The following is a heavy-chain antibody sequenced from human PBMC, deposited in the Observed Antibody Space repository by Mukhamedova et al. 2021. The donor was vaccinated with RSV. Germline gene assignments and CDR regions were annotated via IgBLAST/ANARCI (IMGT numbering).Heavy chain of an antibody. CDR2: INQDGSKK. Sequence: VANINQDGSKKNYVDSVKGRFTMSRDNAKNSVYLQMNSLRDEETAVYYCARYAYGSGTSFGYWGQGALVTV. V-gene: IGHV3-7*04. D-gene: IGHD3-10*01. J-gene: IGHJ4*02. CDR3: ARYAYGSGTSFGY.